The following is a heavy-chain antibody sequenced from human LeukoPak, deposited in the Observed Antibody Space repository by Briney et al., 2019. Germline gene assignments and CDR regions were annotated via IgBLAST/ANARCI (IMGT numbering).Heavy chain of an antibody. Sequence: ASVTVSCKASGYTFIGYSMHWVRQAPGQGLEWMGRINPHSGATTYAQKFQGRVTMTRDTSISTAYMELSRLRSDDTAVYYCARETKLYCSSTSCTFDYWGQGILVTVSS. CDR3: ARETKLYCSSTSCTFDY. D-gene: IGHD2-2*01. CDR2: INPHSGAT. J-gene: IGHJ4*02. CDR1: GYTFIGYS. V-gene: IGHV1-2*02.